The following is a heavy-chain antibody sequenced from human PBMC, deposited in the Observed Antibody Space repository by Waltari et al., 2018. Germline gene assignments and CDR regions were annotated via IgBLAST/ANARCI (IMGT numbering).Heavy chain of an antibody. V-gene: IGHV4-39*01. CDR2: MSYSGAT. CDR1: GVSITSTSHY. Sequence: QLQLQESGPGLVKPSETLSLTCSVSGVSITSTSHYWGWIRQPPGQGLEWIGTMSYSGATYSSPSLNSRVTISRETSKTQLSLKLGSVPAADTAVYYCATYIGASVGTAAFDVWGQGTMVTVSS. J-gene: IGHJ3*01. CDR3: ATYIGASVGTAAFDV. D-gene: IGHD5-12*01.